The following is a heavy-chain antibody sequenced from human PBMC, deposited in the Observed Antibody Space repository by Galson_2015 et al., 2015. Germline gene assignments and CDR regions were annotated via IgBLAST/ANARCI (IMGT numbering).Heavy chain of an antibody. V-gene: IGHV3-23*01. CDR1: GFTFRNCA. CDR2: ISGSGIGT. Sequence: SLRLSCAASGFTFRNCAMSWVRQAPGKGLEWVSVISGSGIGTYYADSVKGRFTISRDNSKNTLSLQMNSLRAEDTAVYYCAKEGDEVATPHMGPWGQGTLVTVSS. CDR3: AKEGDEVATPHMGP. D-gene: IGHD5-12*01. J-gene: IGHJ5*02.